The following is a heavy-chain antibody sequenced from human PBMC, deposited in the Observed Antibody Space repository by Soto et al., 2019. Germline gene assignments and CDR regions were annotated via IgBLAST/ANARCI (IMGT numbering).Heavy chain of an antibody. CDR3: VRTSLVVAAATREDY. V-gene: IGHV3-74*01. CDR2: INSDGSST. Sequence: EVQLVESGGGLVQPGGYLRLYCAASGFTFSSYWMHWVRQAPGKGLVWVSRINSDGSSTSYADAVKGRFTISRDNAKNTRDLQMNRLRAEDTAVYYCVRTSLVVAAATREDYWGQGTLVTFSS. D-gene: IGHD2-15*01. J-gene: IGHJ4*02. CDR1: GFTFSSYW.